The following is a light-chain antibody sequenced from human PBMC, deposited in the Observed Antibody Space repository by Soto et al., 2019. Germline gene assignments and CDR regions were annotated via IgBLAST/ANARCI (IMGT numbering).Light chain of an antibody. V-gene: IGKV3-15*01. CDR1: QRVRGN. Sequence: SPAALAMAPGEGTHRSCGASQRVRGNLAWYQQKPGQSPRLLIYGASPRATGIPARFSGSGSGTEFTLTISSLQSEDFAVYYCQQYNNWPFITFGQGTRLEIK. CDR2: GAS. J-gene: IGKJ5*01. CDR3: QQYNNWPFIT.